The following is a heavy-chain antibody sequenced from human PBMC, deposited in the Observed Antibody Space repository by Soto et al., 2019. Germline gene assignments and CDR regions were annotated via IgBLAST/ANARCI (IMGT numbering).Heavy chain of an antibody. CDR3: GKESIAAAGTRDFQH. V-gene: IGHV3-23*01. D-gene: IGHD6-13*01. Sequence: EVQLLESGGGLVQPGGSLRLSCAASGFTFSSYAMSWVRQAPGKGLEWVSAISGSGGSTYYADSVKGRFTISRDNSKNTVYLQMNSLRGEDPAVYYCGKESIAAAGTRDFQHWGQGNLGTGSS. J-gene: IGHJ1*01. CDR2: ISGSGGST. CDR1: GFTFSSYA.